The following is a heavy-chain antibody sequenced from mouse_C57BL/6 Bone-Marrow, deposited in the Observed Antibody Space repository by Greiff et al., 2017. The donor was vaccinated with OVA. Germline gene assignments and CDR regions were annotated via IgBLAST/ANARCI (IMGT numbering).Heavy chain of an antibody. Sequence: VQLQQSGAELVRPGASVKLSCTASGFNIKDDYMHWVKQRPEQGLEWIGWIDPENGDTEYASKFQGKATITADTSSNTAYLQLSSLTSEDTAVYYCARRYGYFDVWGTGTTVTVSS. CDR2: IDPENGDT. CDR3: ARRYGYFDV. J-gene: IGHJ1*03. CDR1: GFNIKDDY. V-gene: IGHV14-4*01.